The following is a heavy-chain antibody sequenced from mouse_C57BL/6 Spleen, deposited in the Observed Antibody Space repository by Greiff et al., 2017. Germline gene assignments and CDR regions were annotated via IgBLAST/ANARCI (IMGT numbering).Heavy chain of an antibody. J-gene: IGHJ3*01. CDR2: ISSGSSTI. V-gene: IGHV5-17*01. CDR1: GFTFSDYG. D-gene: IGHD2-1*01. Sequence: EVKLMESGGGLVKPGGSLKLSCAASGFTFSDYGMHWVRQAPEKGLEWVAYISSGSSTIYYADTVKCRFTISRDNAKNTLFLQMTSLRSEDTAMYYCARGGNYAFAYWGQGTLGTVSA. CDR3: ARGGNYAFAY.